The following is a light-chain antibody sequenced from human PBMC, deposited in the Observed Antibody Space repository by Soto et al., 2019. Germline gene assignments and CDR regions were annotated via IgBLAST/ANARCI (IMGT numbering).Light chain of an antibody. Sequence: QSVLTQPPSVSAAPGQKVTISCSGSSSNIGNNYVSWYQQLPGTAPKLLIYDNNKRPSGIPDRFSGSKSGTSATPGITGLQAGDEADYYCGTWDSSLSAGGVFGTGTRSPS. CDR2: DNN. J-gene: IGLJ1*01. V-gene: IGLV1-51*01. CDR1: SSNIGNNY. CDR3: GTWDSSLSAGGV.